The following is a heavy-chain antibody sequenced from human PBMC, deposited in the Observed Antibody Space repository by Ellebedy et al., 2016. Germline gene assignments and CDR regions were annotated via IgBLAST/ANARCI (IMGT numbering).Heavy chain of an antibody. CDR3: ARSRVARLVIGPFDP. J-gene: IGHJ5*02. Sequence: ASVKVSXXASGYTFTSYYMHWVRQAPGQGLEWMGIINPSGGSTSYAQKFQGRVTMTRDTSTSAVYMELRSLRSDDTAVYYCARSRVARLVIGPFDPWGQGTLVTVSS. V-gene: IGHV1-46*01. CDR2: INPSGGST. CDR1: GYTFTSYY. D-gene: IGHD3-9*01.